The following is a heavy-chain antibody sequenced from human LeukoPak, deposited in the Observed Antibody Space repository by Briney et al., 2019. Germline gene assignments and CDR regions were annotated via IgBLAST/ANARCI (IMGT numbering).Heavy chain of an antibody. D-gene: IGHD6-19*01. CDR2: IDPNSGGT. CDR1: GYTFTGYY. V-gene: IGHV1-2*02. Sequence: ASVKVSCKAFGYTFTGYYMHWVRQAPGQGLEWMGWIDPNSGGTNYAQKFQGRVTMTRDTSISTAYMELSRLRSDDTAVYYCARDLGYSSGLPDYWGQGTLVTVSS. CDR3: ARDLGYSSGLPDY. J-gene: IGHJ4*02.